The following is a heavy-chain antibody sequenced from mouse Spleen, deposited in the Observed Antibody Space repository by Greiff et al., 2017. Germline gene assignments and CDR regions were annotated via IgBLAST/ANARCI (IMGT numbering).Heavy chain of an antibody. Sequence: QVQLQQSGPGLVQPSQSLYITCTVSGFSITSYGLHWVRQSPGKGLEWLGVIWSGGSKDYNAAFISRMSISKDNSKSQVFFKINNLQADDTDIYFCAIDYYGSSSFAYWGQGTLVTVSA. CDR2: IWSGGSK. D-gene: IGHD1-1*01. J-gene: IGHJ3*01. CDR3: AIDYYGSSSFAY. CDR1: GFSITSYG. V-gene: IGHV2-2*01.